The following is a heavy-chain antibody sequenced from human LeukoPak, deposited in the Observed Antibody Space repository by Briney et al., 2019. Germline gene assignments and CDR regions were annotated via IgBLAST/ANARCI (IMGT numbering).Heavy chain of an antibody. CDR2: ISAYNGNT. Sequence: ASVKVSCKASGYTFTSCGISWVRQAPGQGLEWMGWISAYNGNTNYAQKLQGRVTMTTDTSTSTAYKELRSLRSDDTAVYYCARDDDILTGKGVDYWGQGTLVTVSS. CDR3: ARDDDILTGKGVDY. V-gene: IGHV1-18*01. D-gene: IGHD3-9*01. J-gene: IGHJ4*02. CDR1: GYTFTSCG.